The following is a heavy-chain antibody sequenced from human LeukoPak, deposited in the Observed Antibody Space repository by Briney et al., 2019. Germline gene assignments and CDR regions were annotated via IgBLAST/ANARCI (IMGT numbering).Heavy chain of an antibody. Sequence: GASVKVSCKASGYTFTSYYMHWVRQAPGQGLEWMGIINPSGGSTNYAQKFQGRVTMTRDTSTSTVYMELSSLRSEDTAVYYCARVAYDYVWGSYSHYFDYWGQGTLVTVSS. CDR3: ARVAYDYVWGSYSHYFDY. D-gene: IGHD3-16*01. J-gene: IGHJ4*02. CDR2: INPSGGST. V-gene: IGHV1-46*01. CDR1: GYTFTSYY.